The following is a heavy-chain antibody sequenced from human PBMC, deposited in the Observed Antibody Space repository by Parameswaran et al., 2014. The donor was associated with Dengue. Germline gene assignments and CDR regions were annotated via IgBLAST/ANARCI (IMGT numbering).Heavy chain of an antibody. J-gene: IGHJ6*03. V-gene: IGHV1-46*01. CDR2: INPSGGST. D-gene: IGHD3-16*01. Sequence: WVRQAPGQGLEWMGIINPSGGSTSYAQKFQGRVTMTRDTSTSTVYMELSSLRSEDTAAYYCASRRDHGGVDNYHYYYYMDVWGKGTTVTVSS. CDR3: ASRRDHGGVDNYHYYYYMDV.